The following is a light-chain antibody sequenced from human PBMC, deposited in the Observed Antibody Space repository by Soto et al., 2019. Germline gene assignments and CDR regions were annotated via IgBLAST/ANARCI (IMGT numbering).Light chain of an antibody. V-gene: IGKV1-39*01. CDR1: QSIGTY. Sequence: DIQVTQSPSSLSASVGDRVTITCRASQSIGTYLNWYHQKPGKAPQLLIYGASTLQSGVPSRFSASGSGTHFTLTINSLQPEDFGTYSCQQCYSTPTFGQGTKVDIK. J-gene: IGKJ1*01. CDR3: QQCYSTPT. CDR2: GAS.